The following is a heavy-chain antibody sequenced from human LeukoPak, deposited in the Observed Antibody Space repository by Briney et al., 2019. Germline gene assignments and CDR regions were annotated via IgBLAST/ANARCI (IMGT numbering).Heavy chain of an antibody. J-gene: IGHJ4*02. V-gene: IGHV4-59*01. D-gene: IGHD6-19*01. CDR3: AASGWYGARGDY. CDR1: GGSISSYY. Sequence: SETLSLTCTVSGGSISSYYWNWIRQPPRKGLERIGYIYYSGSTNPNPSLQSRVTISVATSKNQFSLKLSSVTAADTAVYYCAASGWYGARGDYWGQGTLVTVSS. CDR2: IYYSGST.